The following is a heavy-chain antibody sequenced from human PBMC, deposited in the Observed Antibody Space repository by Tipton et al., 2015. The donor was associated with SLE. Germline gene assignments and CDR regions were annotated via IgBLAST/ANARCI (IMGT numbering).Heavy chain of an antibody. J-gene: IGHJ4*02. CDR2: IYNTGST. CDR3: ARGGNGNYFDY. Sequence: LRLSCAASGFTFSDYYMSWIRQAPGKGLEWIGYIYNTGSTNYNPSLKSRVSISADTSTNQFSLRLSSVTAADTAVYYCARGGNGNYFDYWGQGTLVTVSS. V-gene: IGHV4-59*01. D-gene: IGHD2-8*01. CDR1: GFTFSDYY.